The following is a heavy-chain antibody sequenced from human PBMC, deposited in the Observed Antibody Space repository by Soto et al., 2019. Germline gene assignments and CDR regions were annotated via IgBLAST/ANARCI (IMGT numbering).Heavy chain of an antibody. CDR1: GVTFSSYA. V-gene: IGHV1-69*06. J-gene: IGHJ3*02. D-gene: IGHD2-15*01. CDR3: ARDGYCSGGSCHANAFDI. Sequence: SVKVSCKASGVTFSSYAISWVRQAPGQGLEWMGGIIPIFGTANYAQKFQGRVTITADKSTSTAYMELSSLRSEDTAVYYCARDGYCSGGSCHANAFDIWGQGTMVTVSS. CDR2: IIPIFGTA.